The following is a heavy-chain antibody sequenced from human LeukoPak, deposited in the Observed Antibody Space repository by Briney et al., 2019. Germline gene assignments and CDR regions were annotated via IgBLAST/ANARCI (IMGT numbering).Heavy chain of an antibody. CDR1: GGTFSSYA. CDR3: ARDAGIAAAGTLSREYFQH. Sequence: ASVTVSCKASGGTFSSYAISWVRQAPGQGLEWMGRIIPILGIANYAQKFQGRVTITADKSTSTAYMELSSLRSEDTAVYYCARDAGIAAAGTLSREYFQHWGQGTLVTVSS. D-gene: IGHD6-13*01. V-gene: IGHV1-69*04. CDR2: IIPILGIA. J-gene: IGHJ1*01.